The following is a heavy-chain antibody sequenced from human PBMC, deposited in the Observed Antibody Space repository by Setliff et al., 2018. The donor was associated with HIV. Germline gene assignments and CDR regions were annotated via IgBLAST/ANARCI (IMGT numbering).Heavy chain of an antibody. D-gene: IGHD3-22*01. CDR2: IIPRFGTA. CDR3: ARAGYSYDSSGYYEAEYFQH. V-gene: IGHV1-69*13. J-gene: IGHJ1*01. Sequence: SVKVSCKASGGTFSSFGISWVRQAPGQGREWMGGIIPRFGTANYAQKFQGRATITADEPTSTAYMELSSLRSDDTAVYYCARAGYSYDSSGYYEAEYFQHWGQGTLVTVSS. CDR1: GGTFSSFG.